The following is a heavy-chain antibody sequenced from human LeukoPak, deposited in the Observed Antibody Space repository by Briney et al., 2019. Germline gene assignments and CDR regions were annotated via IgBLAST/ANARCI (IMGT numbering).Heavy chain of an antibody. CDR3: ARGTGTMIY. Sequence: SETLSLTCAVYGGSSSGYYWSWIRQPPGKGLEWIGEINHSGSTDYNPSLKSRVTISVDTSKNQFPLKLSSVTAADTAVYYCARGTGTMIYWGQGTLVTVSS. J-gene: IGHJ4*02. D-gene: IGHD1-1*01. CDR2: INHSGST. V-gene: IGHV4-34*01. CDR1: GGSSSGYY.